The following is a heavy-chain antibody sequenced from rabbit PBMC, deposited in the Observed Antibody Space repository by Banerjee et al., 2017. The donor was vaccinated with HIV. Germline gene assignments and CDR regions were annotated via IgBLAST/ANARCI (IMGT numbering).Heavy chain of an antibody. Sequence: QSLEESGGDLVKPGASLTLTCTASGFSFSSNYYIWWVRQAPGKGLEWIGYIYGDSSGITYYASWAKGRFTISKTSSTTVTLQMTSLTAADTATYFCARYGGKNLWGQGTLVTVS. CDR3: ARYGGKNL. J-gene: IGHJ4*01. CDR2: IYGDSSGIT. V-gene: IGHV1S40*01. CDR1: GFSFSSNYY. D-gene: IGHD3-1*01.